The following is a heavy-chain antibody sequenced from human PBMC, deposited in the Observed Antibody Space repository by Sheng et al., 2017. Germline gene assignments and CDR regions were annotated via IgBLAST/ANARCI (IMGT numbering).Heavy chain of an antibody. CDR3: AKQTGITIFPKGAFDI. CDR2: ISGSGGST. CDR1: GFTFSSYA. J-gene: IGHJ3*02. Sequence: EVQLLESGGGLVQPGGSLRLSCAASGFTFSSYAMSWVRQAPGKGLEWVSAISGSGGSTYYADSVKGRFTISRDNSKNTLYLQMNSLRAEDTAVYYCAKQTGITIFPKGAFDIWGQGTMVTVSS. V-gene: IGHV3-23*01. D-gene: IGHD3-3*01.